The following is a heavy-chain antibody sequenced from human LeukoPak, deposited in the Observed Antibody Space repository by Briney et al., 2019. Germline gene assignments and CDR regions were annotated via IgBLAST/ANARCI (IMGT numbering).Heavy chain of an antibody. CDR2: IYSGGST. CDR1: GFTVSSNY. D-gene: IGHD6-19*01. J-gene: IGHJ4*02. CDR3: ANQWLVRYYFDY. V-gene: IGHV3-53*01. Sequence: GGSLRLSCAASGFTVSSNYMSWVRQAPGKGLEWVSVIYSGGSTYYADSVKGRFTISRDNSKNTLYLQMNSLRAEDTAVYYCANQWLVRYYFDYWGQGTLVTVSS.